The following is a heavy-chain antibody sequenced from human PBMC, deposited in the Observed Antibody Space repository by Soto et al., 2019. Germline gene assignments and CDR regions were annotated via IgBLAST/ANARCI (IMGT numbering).Heavy chain of an antibody. D-gene: IGHD6-13*01. Sequence: WVRQAPGQGLEWMGGIIPIFGTANYAQKFQGRVTITADESTSTAYMELSSLRSEDTAVYYCARAQRFYQQLVGPFDYWGQGTLVTVSS. V-gene: IGHV1-69*01. CDR2: IIPIFGTA. J-gene: IGHJ4*02. CDR3: ARAQRFYQQLVGPFDY.